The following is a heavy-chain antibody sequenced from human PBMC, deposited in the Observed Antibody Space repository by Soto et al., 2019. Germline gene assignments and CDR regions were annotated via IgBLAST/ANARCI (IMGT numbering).Heavy chain of an antibody. V-gene: IGHV3-23*01. CDR3: ANPSGYYFGLGSHDEASDM. D-gene: IGHD3-10*01. J-gene: IGHJ3*02. CDR1: GFTFSSYA. CDR2: ISGNGADT. Sequence: DVQLLESGGGLVQPGGSVRLSCAASGFTFSSYAMSWVRQAPGKGLEWVSAISGNGADTSYADSVRGRFTISRDNSKDTLFLQMNSLRADDTAVYYCANPSGYYFGLGSHDEASDMWGQGTGVTVFS.